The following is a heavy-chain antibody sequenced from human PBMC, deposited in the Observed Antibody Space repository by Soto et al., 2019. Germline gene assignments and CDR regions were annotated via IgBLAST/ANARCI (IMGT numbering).Heavy chain of an antibody. J-gene: IGHJ6*02. CDR3: AKHRARGSPVSGGLDV. CDR1: GFTFSHYS. Sequence: GGSLRLSCAASGFTFSHYSMNWVRQAPGKGLEWVAFVSSTSSYIYYAGSVKGRFTISRDNATNSLYLQMNTLRAEDTAVYYYAKHRARGSPVSGGLDVWGQGTTVTVSS. V-gene: IGHV3-21*01. D-gene: IGHD2-15*01. CDR2: VSSTSSYI.